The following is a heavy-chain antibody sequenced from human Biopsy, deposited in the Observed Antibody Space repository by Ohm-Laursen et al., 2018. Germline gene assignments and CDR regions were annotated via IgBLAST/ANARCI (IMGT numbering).Heavy chain of an antibody. CDR2: INQAGTT. J-gene: IGHJ4*02. V-gene: IGHV4-34*08. D-gene: IGHD2-15*01. Sequence: GTLSLTWAVFGKTFSDYQWSWIRQPPGKGLEWIGQINQAGTTNYNPSLKSRVSISADASKYEFSLRLTSVPAADTAVYLCGNEVHGRDYWGLGAQVTASS. CDR1: GKTFSDYQ. CDR3: GNEVHGRDY.